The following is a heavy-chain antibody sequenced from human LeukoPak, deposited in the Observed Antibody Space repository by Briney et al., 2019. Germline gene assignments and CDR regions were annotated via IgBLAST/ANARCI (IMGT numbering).Heavy chain of an antibody. CDR2: IRYDGSNK. J-gene: IGHJ4*02. CDR3: AKDGTSGYDHFDY. D-gene: IGHD5-12*01. CDR1: GFTFSSYG. Sequence: GGSLRLSCAASGFTFSSYGMHWVRQAPGKGLEWVAFIRYDGSNKYYADSVKGRFTISRDNSKNTLYLQMNSLRAEDTAVYYCAKDGTSGYDHFDYWGQGTLVTVSS. V-gene: IGHV3-30*02.